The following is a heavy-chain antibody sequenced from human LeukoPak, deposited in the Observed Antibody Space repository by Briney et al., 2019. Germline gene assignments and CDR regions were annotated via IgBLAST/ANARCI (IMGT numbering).Heavy chain of an antibody. D-gene: IGHD5-18*01. J-gene: IGHJ3*02. CDR2: INPNSGGT. CDR3: ARGLRGYSYGLTYDAFDI. V-gene: IGHV1-2*02. Sequence: ASVKASCKASGYTFTGYYMHWVRQAPGQGLEWMGWINPNSGGTNYAQKFQGRVTMTRDTSISTAYMELSRLRSDDTAVYYCARGLRGYSYGLTYDAFDIWGQGTMVTVSS. CDR1: GYTFTGYY.